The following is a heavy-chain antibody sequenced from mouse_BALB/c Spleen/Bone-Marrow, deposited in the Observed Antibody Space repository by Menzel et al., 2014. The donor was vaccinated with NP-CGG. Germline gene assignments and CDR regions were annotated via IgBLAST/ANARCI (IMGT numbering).Heavy chain of an antibody. D-gene: IGHD2-1*01. CDR2: ISSGGGST. V-gene: IGHV5-12-1*01. Sequence: EVKVVESGGGLVKPGGSLKLSCAASGSAFSRYDMSWVRRTPEKRLEWVAYISSGGGSTYYPDTVKGRFTISRDNAKNTLYLQMSSLKSEDTAMYYCARHDYYGNPFAYWGQGTLVTVSA. CDR1: GSAFSRYD. CDR3: ARHDYYGNPFAY. J-gene: IGHJ3*01.